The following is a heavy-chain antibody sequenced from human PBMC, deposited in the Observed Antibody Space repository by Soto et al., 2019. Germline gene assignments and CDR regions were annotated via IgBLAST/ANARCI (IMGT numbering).Heavy chain of an antibody. CDR1: GYHFTRSG. Sequence: GASVKVSCKASGYHFTRSGISWVRQAPGQELEWMGWSSTYNGDTNYAQTFQGRVTMTTDTSTSTVHMEVRSLRSDDTAVYYCAREGVGPYYYYCRDGWGQGTPVTVSS. J-gene: IGHJ6*02. CDR2: SSTYNGDT. CDR3: AREGVGPYYYYCRDG. V-gene: IGHV1-18*01. D-gene: IGHD1-26*01.